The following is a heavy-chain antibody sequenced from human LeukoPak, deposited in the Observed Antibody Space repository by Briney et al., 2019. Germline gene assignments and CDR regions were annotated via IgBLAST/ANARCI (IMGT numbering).Heavy chain of an antibody. CDR1: GFAFNNYV. CDR2: ISDGGGST. Sequence: GGSLRLSCAASGFAFNNYVMTWVRQAPGKGLEWVSSISDGGGSTYYTDSVKGRSTISRDNSKNTLYLQMNSLRAEDTALYYCAKDSTVSGSYYGMDVWGQGTTVTVSS. J-gene: IGHJ6*02. V-gene: IGHV3-23*01. D-gene: IGHD3-3*01. CDR3: AKDSTVSGSYYGMDV.